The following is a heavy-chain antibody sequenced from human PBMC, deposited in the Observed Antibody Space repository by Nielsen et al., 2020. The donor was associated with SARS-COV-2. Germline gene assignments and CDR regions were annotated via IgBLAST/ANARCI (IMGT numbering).Heavy chain of an antibody. J-gene: IGHJ6*02. Sequence: GGSLRLSCAASGFPFSSYAMHWVRQAPGKGLEWVAVIWYDGSNKYYADSVKGRFTISRDNSKNTLYLQMNSLRAEDTAVYYCARDREHYDILTGRYGMDVWGQGTTVTVSS. V-gene: IGHV3-33*08. CDR1: GFPFSSYA. CDR3: ARDREHYDILTGRYGMDV. D-gene: IGHD3-9*01. CDR2: IWYDGSNK.